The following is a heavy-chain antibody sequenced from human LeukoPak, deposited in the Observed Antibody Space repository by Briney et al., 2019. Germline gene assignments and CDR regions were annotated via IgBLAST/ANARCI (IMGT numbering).Heavy chain of an antibody. D-gene: IGHD2-15*01. CDR1: GFTFSNYG. CDR3: AKDSGGGVNTPINY. CDR2: ITNSGGNT. V-gene: IGHV3-NL1*01. J-gene: IGHJ4*02. Sequence: GGSLRLSCAASGFTFSNYGMHWVRQAPGKGLEWVSVITNSGGNTYYADSVKGRFTISRDNSKNTLHLQMNSLRGEDTAVYYCAKDSGGGVNTPINYWGQGTLVTVSS.